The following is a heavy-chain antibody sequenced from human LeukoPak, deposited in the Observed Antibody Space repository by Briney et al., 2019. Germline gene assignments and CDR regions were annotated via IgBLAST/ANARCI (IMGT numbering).Heavy chain of an antibody. V-gene: IGHV3-9*01. CDR2: IRWNSGSI. CDR1: RLTFDDYA. D-gene: IGHD5-24*01. J-gene: IGHJ4*02. CDR3: AKSAAKRWLQLYFDY. Sequence: GGSLRLSCAASRLTFDDYAMHWVRQAPGEGLEWVSGIRWNSGSIGYADSVKGRLTISRDNAKNSLYLQMNSLRAEDTALYYCAKSAAKRWLQLYFDYWGQGTLVTVSS.